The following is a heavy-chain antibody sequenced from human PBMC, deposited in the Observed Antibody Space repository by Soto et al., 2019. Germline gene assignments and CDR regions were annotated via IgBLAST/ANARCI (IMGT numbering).Heavy chain of an antibody. J-gene: IGHJ6*02. V-gene: IGHV3-30*03. Sequence: QVQLVESGGGVVQPGRALRLSCAASGFSFNTSGTHWVRQAPGKGLEWVAVIAFDGSQEFYGDSVRGRFTISRDNSKNTLFLQMKSLTPEDTAVYYCATKVRVTNYLYYGMDVWGQGTTVTVSS. D-gene: IGHD2-21*02. CDR2: IAFDGSQE. CDR1: GFSFNTSG. CDR3: ATKVRVTNYLYYGMDV.